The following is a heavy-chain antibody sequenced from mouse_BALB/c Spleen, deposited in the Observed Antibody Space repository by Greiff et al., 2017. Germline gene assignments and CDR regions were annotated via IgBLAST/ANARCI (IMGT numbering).Heavy chain of an antibody. CDR3: ARWYGNYWYCEV. J-gene: IGHJ1*01. CDR1: GFNIKDTY. Sequence: EVQLQQSGAELVKPGASVKLSCTASGFNIKDTYMHWVKQRPEQGLEWIGRIDPANGNTKYDPKFQGKAPITADTSSNTAYLQLSSLTSEDTAVYYCARWYGNYWYCEVWGAGTTVTVSS. D-gene: IGHD2-10*02. V-gene: IGHV14-3*02. CDR2: IDPANGNT.